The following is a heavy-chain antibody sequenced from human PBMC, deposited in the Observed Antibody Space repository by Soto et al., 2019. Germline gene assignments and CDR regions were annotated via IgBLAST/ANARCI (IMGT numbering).Heavy chain of an antibody. CDR1: GFSLSTSGVA. CDR3: ARIRAGSASRRKGGLSYFYYYVDV. J-gene: IGHJ6*03. Sequence: QITLKESGPTLVKPTQTLTLTCTFSGFSLSTSGVAVGWIRQPPGRALEWLALIYWADDERNSPSLKSRPTITKDTYKNQAVPTMTNMDPVDTATYYCARIRAGSASRRKGGLSYFYYYVDVWGTGTTVTDPS. CDR2: IYWADDE. D-gene: IGHD3-16*01. V-gene: IGHV2-5*02.